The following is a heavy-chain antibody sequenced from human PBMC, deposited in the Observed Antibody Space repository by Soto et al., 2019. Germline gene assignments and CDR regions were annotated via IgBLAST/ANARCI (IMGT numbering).Heavy chain of an antibody. Sequence: PGGSLRLSCAASGFTFSSYGMHWVRQAPGKGLEWVAVISYDGSNKYYADSVKGRFTISRDNSKNTLYLQMNSLRAEDTAVYYCAKQKSGSYYISYFDYWGQGTLVTVSS. V-gene: IGHV3-30*18. CDR1: GFTFSSYG. CDR2: ISYDGSNK. CDR3: AKQKSGSYYISYFDY. J-gene: IGHJ4*02. D-gene: IGHD1-26*01.